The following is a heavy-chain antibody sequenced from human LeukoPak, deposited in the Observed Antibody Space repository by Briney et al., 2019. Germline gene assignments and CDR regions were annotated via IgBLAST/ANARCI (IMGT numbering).Heavy chain of an antibody. Sequence: GGSLRLSCAASGFTFSSYSMNWVRQAPGKGLEWVSGMSYIGASTYYADSVKGRFIISRDNSKNTLSLQMSRLRAEDTAVYYCAKDGGKWLSYFDSWGQGTLVTVSS. J-gene: IGHJ4*02. CDR2: MSYIGAST. V-gene: IGHV3-23*01. CDR1: GFTFSSYS. CDR3: AKDGGKWLSYFDS. D-gene: IGHD5-12*01.